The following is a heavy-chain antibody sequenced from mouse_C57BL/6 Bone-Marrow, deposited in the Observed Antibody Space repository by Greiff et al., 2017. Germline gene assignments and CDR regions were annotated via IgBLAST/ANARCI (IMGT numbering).Heavy chain of an antibody. CDR1: GYTFTSYW. D-gene: IGHD2-5*01. CDR3: ARSYYSNYVYWYFDV. CDR2: INPSSGYT. V-gene: IGHV1-7*01. Sequence: QVQLQQSGAELAKPGASVKLSCKASGYTFTSYWMHWVKQRPGQGLEWIGYINPSSGYTKYNQKFKDKATLTADKSSSTAYMQLSRLTYEDSAVYYCARSYYSNYVYWYFDVWGTGTTVTVSS. J-gene: IGHJ1*03.